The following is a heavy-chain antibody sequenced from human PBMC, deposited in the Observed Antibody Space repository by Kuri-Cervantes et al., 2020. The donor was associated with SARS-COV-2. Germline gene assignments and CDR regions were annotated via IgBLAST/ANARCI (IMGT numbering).Heavy chain of an antibody. Sequence: GSLRLSCAVSGYSISSGYYWGWIRQPPGKGLEWIGSIYHSGSTYYNPSLKSRVTISVDTSKNQFSLKLSSVTAADTAVYYCARASRGWYFDLWGRGTLVTVSS. CDR1: GYSISSGYY. V-gene: IGHV4-38-2*01. J-gene: IGHJ2*01. D-gene: IGHD3-10*01. CDR3: ARASRGWYFDL. CDR2: IYHSGST.